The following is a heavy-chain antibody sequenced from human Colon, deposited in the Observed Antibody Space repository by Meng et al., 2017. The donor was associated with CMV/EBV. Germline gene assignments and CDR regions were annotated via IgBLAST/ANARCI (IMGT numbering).Heavy chain of an antibody. Sequence: GESLKISCQVSGNRFSNYWIGWVRQMPGKGLDWMAINYPGDSDAVHNPSFQGRVTISADKSISTAYLQWSSLRASDTAIYYCVRREYFSTESGNWGQGTMVTVSS. CDR1: GNRFSNYW. D-gene: IGHD2-2*01. CDR3: VRREYFSTESGN. V-gene: IGHV5-51*01. CDR2: NYPGDSDA. J-gene: IGHJ4*02.